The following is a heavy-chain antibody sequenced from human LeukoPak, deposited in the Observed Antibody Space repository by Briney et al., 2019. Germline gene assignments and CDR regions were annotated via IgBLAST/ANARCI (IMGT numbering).Heavy chain of an antibody. CDR1: GFTFSRFW. CDR3: ARDSDAGFDY. Sequence: GGSLRLSCAASGFTFSRFWMHWVRQAPGKGLVWVARASSDGSSTVYADSVEGRFTISRDNAKKTLYLQMKNLRAEDTAIYYCARDSDAGFDYWGQGTLVTVSS. CDR2: ASSDGSST. J-gene: IGHJ4*02. V-gene: IGHV3-74*01.